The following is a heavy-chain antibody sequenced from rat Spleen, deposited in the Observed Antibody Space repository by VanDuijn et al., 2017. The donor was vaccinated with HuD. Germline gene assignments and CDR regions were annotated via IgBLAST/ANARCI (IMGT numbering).Heavy chain of an antibody. V-gene: IGHV5S13*01. CDR3: TRYYYDGSYYLFDY. D-gene: IGHD1-12*02. CDR2: ITTGGDNT. CDR1: GFTFRNYG. J-gene: IGHJ2*01. Sequence: EVQLVESGGGLVQPGRSLKLSCAASGFTFRNYGMTWVRQIPTTGLEWVASITTGGDNTYYRDSVKGRFTISRDNARSTLYLQMDSLRSEDTATYYCTRYYYDGSYYLFDYWGQGVMVTVSS.